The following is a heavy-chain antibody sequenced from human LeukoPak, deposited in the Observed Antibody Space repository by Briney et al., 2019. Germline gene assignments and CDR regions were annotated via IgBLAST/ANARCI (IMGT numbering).Heavy chain of an antibody. Sequence: SETLSLTCTVSGGSISSYYWSWIRQPPGKGLEWIGYIYYSGSTNYNPSLKSRVTISVDTSKNQFSLKLSSVTAADTAVYYCARDGHGGNSFDYWGQGTLVTVSS. CDR3: ARDGHGGNSFDY. CDR1: GGSISSYY. D-gene: IGHD4-23*01. CDR2: IYYSGST. V-gene: IGHV4-59*01. J-gene: IGHJ4*02.